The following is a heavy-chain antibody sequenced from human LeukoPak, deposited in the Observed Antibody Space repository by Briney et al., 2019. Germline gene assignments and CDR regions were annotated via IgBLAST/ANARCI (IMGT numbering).Heavy chain of an antibody. V-gene: IGHV1-46*01. CDR3: ARDRPTYYYGSGSYYENPFDP. Sequence: ASVKVSCKASGYTFTSYYMHWVRQTPGQGLEWMGIINPSGGSTSYAQKFQGRVTMTRDTSTRTVYMELSSLRSEDTAVYYCARDRPTYYYGSGSYYENPFDPWGQGTLVTVSS. CDR1: GYTFTSYY. J-gene: IGHJ5*02. CDR2: INPSGGST. D-gene: IGHD3-10*01.